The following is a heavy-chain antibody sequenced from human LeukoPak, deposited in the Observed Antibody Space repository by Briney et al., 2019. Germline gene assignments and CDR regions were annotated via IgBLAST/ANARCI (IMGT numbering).Heavy chain of an antibody. D-gene: IGHD1-14*01. CDR1: GGSISSSSYY. V-gene: IGHV4-39*01. CDR3: ARHGTAPYYYHYYMDV. Sequence: PSETLSLTCTVSGGSISSSSYYWGWIRQPPGKGLEWIGSIYYSGSTYYNPSLKSRVTISVDTSKNQFSPKLSSVTAADTAVYYCARHGTAPYYYHYYMDVWGKGTTVTVSS. J-gene: IGHJ6*03. CDR2: IYYSGST.